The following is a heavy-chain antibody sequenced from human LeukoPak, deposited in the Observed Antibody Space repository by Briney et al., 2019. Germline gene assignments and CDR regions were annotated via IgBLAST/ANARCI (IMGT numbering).Heavy chain of an antibody. J-gene: IGHJ4*02. V-gene: IGHV3-21*01. CDR1: GFTFSSYS. D-gene: IGHD5-12*01. CDR3: ASLRYSGYDVDY. CDR2: ISSTTNYI. Sequence: GGSLRLSRAASGFTFSSYSMNWVRQAPGKGLEWVSSISSTTNYIYYADSVRGRFTISRDNAKNSLYLQMNSLRAEDTAVYYCASLRYSGYDVDYWGQGTLVTVSS.